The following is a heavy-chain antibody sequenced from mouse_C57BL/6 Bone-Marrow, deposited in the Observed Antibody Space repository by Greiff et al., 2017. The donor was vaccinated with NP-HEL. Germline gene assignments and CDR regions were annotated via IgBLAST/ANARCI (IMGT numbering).Heavy chain of an antibody. V-gene: IGHV14-3*01. CDR2: IDPANGNT. Sequence: EVKLVESVAELVRPGASVKLSCTASGFNIKNTYMHWVKQRPEQGLEWIGRIDPANGNTKYAPKFQGKATITADTSSNTAYLQLSSLTSEDTAIYYCDRCIDDSNYYAMDYWGQGTSVTVSS. CDR3: DRCIDDSNYYAMDY. CDR1: GFNIKNTY. J-gene: IGHJ4*01. D-gene: IGHD2-4*01.